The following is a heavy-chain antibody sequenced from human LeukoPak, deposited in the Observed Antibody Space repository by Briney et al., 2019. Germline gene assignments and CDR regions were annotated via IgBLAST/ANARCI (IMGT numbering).Heavy chain of an antibody. CDR3: ARGYYDSSGYPLSIDY. D-gene: IGHD3-22*01. CDR1: GYTFTGYY. Sequence: ASVKVSCKASGYTFTGYYMHWVRQAPGQRLEWMGWINPNSGGTNYAQKFQGRVTMTRDTSISTAYMELSRLRSDDTAVYYCARGYYDSSGYPLSIDYWGQGTLVTVSS. CDR2: INPNSGGT. J-gene: IGHJ4*02. V-gene: IGHV1-2*02.